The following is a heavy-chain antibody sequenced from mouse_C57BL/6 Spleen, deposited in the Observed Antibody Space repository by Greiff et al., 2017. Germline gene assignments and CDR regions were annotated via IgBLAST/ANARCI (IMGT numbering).Heavy chain of an antibody. CDR1: GYTFTSYW. J-gene: IGHJ4*01. CDR3: ARGGGYYGSSPHYYAMDY. D-gene: IGHD1-1*01. V-gene: IGHV1-52*01. Sequence: QVQLQQPGAELVRPGSSVKLSCKASGYTFTSYWMHWVKQRPIQGLEWIGNIDPSDSETHYNQKFKDKATLTVDKSSSTAYMQLSSLTSEDSAVYYCARGGGYYGSSPHYYAMDYWGQGTSGTVSA. CDR2: IDPSDSET.